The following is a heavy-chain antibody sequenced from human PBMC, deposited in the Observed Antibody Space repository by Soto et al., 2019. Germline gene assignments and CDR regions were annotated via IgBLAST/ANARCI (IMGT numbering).Heavy chain of an antibody. V-gene: IGHV4-4*02. Sequence: QVQLQESGPGLVKPSETLSLTCAVSGGSISISNWWSWVRQTPGKGLEWIGQIHHSGSTNYSPSLTSRVTISVDKSKNQFSLKMISVTAADTAVYYCASGGYYFYMDVWGKGTTVTVSS. CDR1: GGSISISNW. J-gene: IGHJ6*03. CDR3: ASGGYYFYMDV. CDR2: IHHSGST. D-gene: IGHD3-3*01.